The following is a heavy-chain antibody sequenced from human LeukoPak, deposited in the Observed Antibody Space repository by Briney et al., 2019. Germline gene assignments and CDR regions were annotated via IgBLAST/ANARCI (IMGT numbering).Heavy chain of an antibody. CDR1: GFTFSNAW. V-gene: IGHV3-15*01. CDR2: IKSETDGGTT. D-gene: IGHD6-13*01. CDR3: ARDAGSSWYPNWFDP. Sequence: GGSLRLSCAASGFTFSNAWMSWVRQAPGKGLEWVGRIKSETDGGTTDYAAPVKGRYTISRDDSKNTLYLQMNSLRAEDTAVYYCARDAGSSWYPNWFDPWGQGTLVTVSS. J-gene: IGHJ5*02.